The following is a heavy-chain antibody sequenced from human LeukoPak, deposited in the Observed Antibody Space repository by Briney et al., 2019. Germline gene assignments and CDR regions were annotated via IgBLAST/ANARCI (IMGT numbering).Heavy chain of an antibody. D-gene: IGHD2-2*01. V-gene: IGHV4-59*01. CDR1: GGSISSYY. CDR3: ARGVPAATDY. CDR2: IYYSGST. J-gene: IGHJ4*02. Sequence: SETLSLTCTVSGGSISSYYWSWIRQPPGKGLEWIGYIYYSGSTNYNPSLKSRVTISVDTSKNQFSLKLSSVTAADTAVYYCARGVPAATDYWGQGTLVTVSP.